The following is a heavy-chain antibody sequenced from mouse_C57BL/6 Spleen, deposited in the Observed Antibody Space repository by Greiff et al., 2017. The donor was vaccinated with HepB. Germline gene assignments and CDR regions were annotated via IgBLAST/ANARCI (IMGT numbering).Heavy chain of an antibody. J-gene: IGHJ2*01. D-gene: IGHD1-1*01. CDR2: ISDGGSYT. Sequence: EVMLVESGGGLVKPGGSLKLSCAASGFTFSSYAMSWVRQTPEKRLEWVATISDGGSYTYYPDNVKGRFTISRDNAKNNLYLQMSHLKSEDTAMYYCARGELRYLYYFDYWGQGTTLTVSS. CDR3: ARGELRYLYYFDY. CDR1: GFTFSSYA. V-gene: IGHV5-4*03.